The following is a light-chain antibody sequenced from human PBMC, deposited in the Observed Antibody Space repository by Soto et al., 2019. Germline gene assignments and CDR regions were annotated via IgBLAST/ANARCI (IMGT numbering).Light chain of an antibody. CDR1: QSVSSRY. Sequence: EIVLTQSPGTLSLSPGERATLSCRASQSVSSRYFAWYQQKPGQAPMLLIDGSSSTATGIPDRFSGSGSGTDFTLTISRLEPEDFAVYYCQQYANSPPTFGQGTKVEIK. CDR3: QQYANSPPT. V-gene: IGKV3-20*01. CDR2: GSS. J-gene: IGKJ1*01.